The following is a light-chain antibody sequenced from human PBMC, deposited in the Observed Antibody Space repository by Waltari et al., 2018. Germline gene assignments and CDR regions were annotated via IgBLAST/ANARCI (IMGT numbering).Light chain of an antibody. CDR3: SCRDNSGFRHV. CDR1: RLRSYY. V-gene: IGLV3-19*01. CDR2: GQN. Sequence: SSDLTQDPAVSVALGQTVRNTCQGNRLRSYYATWYQQKPGQAPVLVIFGQNKRPSGIPERFSGSSSRNTASLTITGAQAEDEADYYCSCRDNSGFRHVFGTGTKVTV. J-gene: IGLJ1*01.